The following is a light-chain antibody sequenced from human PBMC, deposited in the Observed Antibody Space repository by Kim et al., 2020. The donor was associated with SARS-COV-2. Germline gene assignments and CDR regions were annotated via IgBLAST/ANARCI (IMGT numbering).Light chain of an antibody. V-gene: IGLV3-25*03. CDR1: ALPKQY. CDR3: QSADSSGTYQV. CDR2: KDS. J-gene: IGLJ3*02. Sequence: PGRTARITDCGDALPKQYAYWYQQKPGQAPVLGIYKDSERPSGIPERFSGSSSGTTVTLTISGVQAEDEADYYCQSADSSGTYQVFGGGTQLTVL.